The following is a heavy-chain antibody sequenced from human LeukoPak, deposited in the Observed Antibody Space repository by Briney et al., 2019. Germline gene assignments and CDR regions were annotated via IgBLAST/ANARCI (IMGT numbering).Heavy chain of an antibody. CDR2: IWYDGSNK. Sequence: GGSLRLSCAASGFTFSSYGMHWVRQAPGKGLEWVAVIWYDGSNKYYADSVKGRFTISRDNSKNTLYLQMNSLRAEDTAVHYCAKEAYYDSSGSTFDYWGQGTLVTVSS. V-gene: IGHV3-33*06. J-gene: IGHJ4*02. D-gene: IGHD3-22*01. CDR1: GFTFSSYG. CDR3: AKEAYYDSSGSTFDY.